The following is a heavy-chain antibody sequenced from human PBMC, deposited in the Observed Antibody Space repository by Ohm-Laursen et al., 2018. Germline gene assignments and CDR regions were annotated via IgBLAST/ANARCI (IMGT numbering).Heavy chain of an antibody. CDR3: ARDRTVYGVGNGLDALDV. J-gene: IGHJ3*01. V-gene: IGHV3-33*01. Sequence: SLRLSCTASGFNFCAHNMDWVRQAPGKGLEWVSLLRYDGSNKLYAESVKGRFTISRDTSKKTLYLQMSALSAEDTAVYYCARDRTVYGVGNGLDALDVWGQGTMVTVSS. CDR2: LRYDGSNK. D-gene: IGHD3-3*01. CDR1: GFNFCAHN.